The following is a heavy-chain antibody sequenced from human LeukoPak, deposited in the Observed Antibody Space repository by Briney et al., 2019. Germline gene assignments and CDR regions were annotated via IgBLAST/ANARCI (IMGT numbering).Heavy chain of an antibody. Sequence: HGEPLKISCKGSGYSFTSYWIVWVRQMPGKGLEWMGIIYPGDSDTRYSPSFQGQVTLSADKSISTAYLQWSSLKASDTAMYYCARLVSGVGNWFDPWGQGTLVTVSS. CDR1: GYSFTSYW. J-gene: IGHJ5*02. V-gene: IGHV5-51*01. CDR2: IYPGDSDT. D-gene: IGHD1-26*01. CDR3: ARLVSGVGNWFDP.